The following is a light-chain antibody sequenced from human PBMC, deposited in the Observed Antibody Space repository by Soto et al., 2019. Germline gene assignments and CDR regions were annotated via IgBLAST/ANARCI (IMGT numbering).Light chain of an antibody. CDR1: SSNIARLY. V-gene: IGLV1-47*01. CDR2: RNN. Sequence: QPVLTQPPSASGAPGQGVTISCSGSSSNIARLYKYWYQQVPGTAPRLLIYRNNRRPSGVPDRFSGSKSDTSASLAIIGLQSEDEADYYCAAWDDTLNTWVFGGGTKLTVL. CDR3: AAWDDTLNTWV. J-gene: IGLJ3*02.